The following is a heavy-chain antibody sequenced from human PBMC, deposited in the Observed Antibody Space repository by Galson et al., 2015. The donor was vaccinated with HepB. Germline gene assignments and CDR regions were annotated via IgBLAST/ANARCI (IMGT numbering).Heavy chain of an antibody. D-gene: IGHD1-20*01. J-gene: IGHJ4*02. V-gene: IGHV3-23*01. CDR2: ISGSGGGT. CDR1: GFTFSSYA. Sequence: SLRLSCAASGFTFSSYAMSWVRQAPGKGLEWVSTISGSGGGTYYADSVKGRFTISRDNSKNTLYLQMNSLRAEDTAVYYCAKDLNFRVDYWGQGTLVTVSS. CDR3: AKDLNFRVDY.